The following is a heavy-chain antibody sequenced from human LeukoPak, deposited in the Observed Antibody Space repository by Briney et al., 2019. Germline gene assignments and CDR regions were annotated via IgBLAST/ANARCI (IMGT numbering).Heavy chain of an antibody. CDR2: ISGTGGNT. Sequence: GGSLRLSCAVSGFSFSNYAMSWVRQFPGKGLEWVSGISGTGGNTYYADSVKGRFTISRDNSKNMLYLQMNALTAEDTAIYFCAKDFEFKWQQPSDHWGQGTPVTVSS. V-gene: IGHV3-23*01. D-gene: IGHD1/OR15-1a*01. CDR3: AKDFEFKWQQPSDH. CDR1: GFSFSNYA. J-gene: IGHJ4*02.